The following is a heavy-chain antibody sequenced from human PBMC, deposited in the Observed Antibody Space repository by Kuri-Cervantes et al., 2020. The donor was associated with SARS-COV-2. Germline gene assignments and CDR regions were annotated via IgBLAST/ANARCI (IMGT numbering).Heavy chain of an antibody. V-gene: IGHV3-30-3*01. D-gene: IGHD3-22*01. Sequence: GGSLRLSCAASGFTFSSYWMSWVRQAPGKGLEWVAVISYDGSNKYYADSVKGRFTISRDNSKNTLYLQMNNLRAEDTAVYYCARLSDSPCYFDLWGRGTLVTVSS. J-gene: IGHJ2*01. CDR1: GFTFSSYW. CDR3: ARLSDSPCYFDL. CDR2: ISYDGSNK.